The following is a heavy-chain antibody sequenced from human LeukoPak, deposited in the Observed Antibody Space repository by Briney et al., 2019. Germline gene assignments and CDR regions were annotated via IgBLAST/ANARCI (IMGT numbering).Heavy chain of an antibody. Sequence: SETLSLTCTVSGYSISSGYYWGWIRQPPGKGLEWIGSIYHSGSTYYNPSLKSRVTISVDTSKNQFSLKLSSVTAADTAVYYCARDEEASYYGSGSYGYYFDYWGQGTLVTVSS. D-gene: IGHD3-10*01. J-gene: IGHJ4*02. V-gene: IGHV4-38-2*02. CDR1: GYSISSGYY. CDR2: IYHSGST. CDR3: ARDEEASYYGSGSYGYYFDY.